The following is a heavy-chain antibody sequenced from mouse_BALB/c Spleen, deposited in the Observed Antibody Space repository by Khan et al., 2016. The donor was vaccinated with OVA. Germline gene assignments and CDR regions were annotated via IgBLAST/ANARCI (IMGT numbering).Heavy chain of an antibody. Sequence: VQLKESGPGLVKPSQSLSLTCSVTGYSITSDYAWNWIRQFPGNKLEWMGYISYSGSTSYNPSLKSRISITRDTSKNQFFLQLKSVTTEDTATYYCVTWESWYGSRGGFDYWGQGTTLTVSS. CDR3: VTWESWYGSRGGFDY. CDR2: ISYSGST. D-gene: IGHD1-1*01. CDR1: GYSITSDYA. J-gene: IGHJ2*01. V-gene: IGHV3-2*02.